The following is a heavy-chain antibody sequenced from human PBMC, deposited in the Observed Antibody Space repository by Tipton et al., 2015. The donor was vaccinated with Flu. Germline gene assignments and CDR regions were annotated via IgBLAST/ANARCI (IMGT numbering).Heavy chain of an antibody. CDR1: GHSISSGYY. V-gene: IGHV4-38-2*02. CDR2: IYQSGTT. J-gene: IGHJ4*02. CDR3: AREPRAVAGMDS. D-gene: IGHD6-19*01. Sequence: LSLTCTVSGHSISSGYYWGWIRQPPGKGLEWIGSIYQSGTTYYNPSLKSRVTISVDTSRNQFSLKLSSVTAADTAVYYCAREPRAVAGMDSWGQGTLVTVSS.